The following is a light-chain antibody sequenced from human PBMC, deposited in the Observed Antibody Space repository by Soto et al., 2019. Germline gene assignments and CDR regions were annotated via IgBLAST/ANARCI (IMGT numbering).Light chain of an antibody. J-gene: IGKJ5*01. CDR1: QSISFY. Sequence: DIQMTQSPSSLSASVGDRVTITCRASQSISFYLNWYQQKPGKAPKLLIYAASTLQSGVPSRFSGSGSGTEFTLTISSLQPEDFAVYYCQQRNNYPITFGQGTRLEIK. CDR3: QQRNNYPIT. V-gene: IGKV1-9*01. CDR2: AAS.